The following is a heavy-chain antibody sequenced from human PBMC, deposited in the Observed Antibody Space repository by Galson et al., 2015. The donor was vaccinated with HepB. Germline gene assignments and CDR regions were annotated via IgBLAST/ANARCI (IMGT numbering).Heavy chain of an antibody. Sequence: SLRLSCAASGFTFSSYAMHWVRQAPGKGLEWVAVISYDGSNKYYADSVKGRFTISRDNSKNTLYLQMNSLRAEDTAVYYCARETVAVDGYDAFDIWGQGTMVTVSS. J-gene: IGHJ3*02. CDR3: ARETVAVDGYDAFDI. CDR1: GFTFSSYA. D-gene: IGHD6-19*01. V-gene: IGHV3-30*04. CDR2: ISYDGSNK.